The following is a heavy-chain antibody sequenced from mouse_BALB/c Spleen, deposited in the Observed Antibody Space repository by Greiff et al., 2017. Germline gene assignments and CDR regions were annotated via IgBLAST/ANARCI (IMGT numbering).Heavy chain of an antibody. CDR3: TRATVVAPFFDY. CDR1: GYTFTDYE. D-gene: IGHD1-1*01. V-gene: IGHV1-15*01. CDR2: IDPETGGT. J-gene: IGHJ2*01. Sequence: QVQLQQSGAELVRPGASVTLSCKASGYTFTDYEMHWVKQTPVHGLEWIGAIDPETGGTAYNQKFKGKATLTADKSSSTAYMELRSLTSEDSAVYYCTRATVVAPFFDYWGQGTTLTVSS.